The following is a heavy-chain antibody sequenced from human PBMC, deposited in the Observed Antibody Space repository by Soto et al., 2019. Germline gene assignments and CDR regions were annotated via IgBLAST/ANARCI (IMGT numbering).Heavy chain of an antibody. CDR3: ARGTFSYGPNLPDFDF. CDR2: LFHTGGT. CDR1: GGSISSGGHS. Sequence: QLQLQESGAGLVKPSQTLSLTCTVSGGSISSGGHSCSWIRQPPGKGLEWIGFLFHTGGTYYTPSLQSLLSVSLDLSRNQFSLKLYSVTAADTAIYYCARGTFSYGPNLPDFDFWGQGSLVTVSS. D-gene: IGHD5-18*01. V-gene: IGHV4-30-2*01. J-gene: IGHJ4*02.